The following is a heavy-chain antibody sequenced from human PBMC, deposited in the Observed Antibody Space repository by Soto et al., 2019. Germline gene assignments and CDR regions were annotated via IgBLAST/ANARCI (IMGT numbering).Heavy chain of an antibody. CDR3: ARDLVAGNLGTWYYYYGMDV. Sequence: GGSLRLSCAASGFTFSSYSMNWVRQAPGKGLEWVSYISSSSSTIYYADSVKGRFTISRDNAKNSLYLQMNSLRDEDTAVYYCARDLVAGNLGTWYYYYGMDVWGQGTTVTVSS. D-gene: IGHD6-19*01. J-gene: IGHJ6*02. V-gene: IGHV3-48*02. CDR2: ISSSSSTI. CDR1: GFTFSSYS.